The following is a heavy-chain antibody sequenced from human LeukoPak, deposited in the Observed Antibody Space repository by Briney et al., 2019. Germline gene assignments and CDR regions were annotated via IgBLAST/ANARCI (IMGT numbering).Heavy chain of an antibody. Sequence: PSETLSLTCTVSGGSISSYYWSWIRQPPGKGLEWIGYIYYSGSTNYNPSLKSRVTISVDTSKNQFSLKLSSVTAADTAVYYCARGPSSGWYLDYWGQGTLVTVSS. CDR1: GGSISSYY. J-gene: IGHJ4*02. D-gene: IGHD6-19*01. CDR2: IYYSGST. V-gene: IGHV4-59*01. CDR3: ARGPSSGWYLDY.